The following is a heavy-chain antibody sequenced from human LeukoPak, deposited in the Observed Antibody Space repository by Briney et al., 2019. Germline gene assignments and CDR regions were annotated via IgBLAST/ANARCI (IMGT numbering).Heavy chain of an antibody. CDR3: ARYYYDSPGEDY. Sequence: SVKVSCKASGGTFSSYAISWVRQAPGQGLEWMGRIIPIFGTANYAQKFQGRATITTDESTSTAYMELSSLRSEDTAVYYCARYYYDSPGEDYWGQGTLVTVSS. D-gene: IGHD3-22*01. V-gene: IGHV1-69*05. CDR2: IIPIFGTA. CDR1: GGTFSSYA. J-gene: IGHJ4*02.